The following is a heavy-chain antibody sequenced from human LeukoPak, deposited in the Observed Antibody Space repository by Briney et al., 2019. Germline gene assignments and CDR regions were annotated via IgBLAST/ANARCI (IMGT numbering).Heavy chain of an antibody. D-gene: IGHD2-2*01. V-gene: IGHV4-34*01. CDR2: INHSGST. Sequence: SETLSLTCAVYGGSFSGYCWSWIRQPPGKGLEWIGEINHSGSTNYNPSLKSRVTMSVDTSKNQFSLRLSSVTAADTAVYYCARDIVVVPAAQQDAFDIWGQGTLVTVSS. CDR1: GGSFSGYC. J-gene: IGHJ3*02. CDR3: ARDIVVVPAAQQDAFDI.